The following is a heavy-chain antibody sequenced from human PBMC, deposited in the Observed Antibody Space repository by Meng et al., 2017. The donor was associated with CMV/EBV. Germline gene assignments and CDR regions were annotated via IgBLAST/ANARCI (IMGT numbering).Heavy chain of an antibody. CDR3: HMMIVQDY. V-gene: IGHV3-15*01. CDR1: GFTFSNAW. Sequence: GESLKISCAASGFTFSNAWMSWVRQAPGKGPEWVCGIKSKTDGGTTDYAAPVKGRFTISRDDSKNTLYLQMNSLKNEDTAVYYCHMMIVQDYWGQGTLVTVSS. CDR2: IKSKTDGGTT. J-gene: IGHJ4*02. D-gene: IGHD3-22*01.